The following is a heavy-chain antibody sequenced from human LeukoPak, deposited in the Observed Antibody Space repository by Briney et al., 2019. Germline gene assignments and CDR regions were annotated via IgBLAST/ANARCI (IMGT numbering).Heavy chain of an antibody. CDR1: GYSFTSGHF. V-gene: IGHV4-38-2*02. CDR3: VANGWYSLEH. Sequence: SETLSLTCTVSGYSFTSGHFWGWIRQPPGKGLEWIGEIYHSGNTNYNPSLKSRVTLSVDKSKNQLSLKVNSVTAADTAVYYCVANGWYSLEHWGQGTLVIVSS. J-gene: IGHJ1*01. D-gene: IGHD6-19*01. CDR2: IYHSGNT.